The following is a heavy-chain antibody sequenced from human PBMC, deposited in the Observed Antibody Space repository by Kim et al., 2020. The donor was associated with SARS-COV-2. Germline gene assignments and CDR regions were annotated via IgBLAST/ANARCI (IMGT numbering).Heavy chain of an antibody. D-gene: IGHD1-26*01. CDR3: ARIIVTPLTSEDYNYFYAMDV. CDR2: VYYSGNT. CDR1: SGSISGTYYY. Sequence: SETLSLTCAVSSGSISGTYYYWAWIRQPPGKGLEWIGTVYYSGNTYYNPSLQSRVTISLDSSKNQFSLNVRSVAAADTAVYYCARIIVTPLTSEDYNYFYAMDVWGQGTTVTVSS. V-gene: IGHV4-39*07. J-gene: IGHJ6*02.